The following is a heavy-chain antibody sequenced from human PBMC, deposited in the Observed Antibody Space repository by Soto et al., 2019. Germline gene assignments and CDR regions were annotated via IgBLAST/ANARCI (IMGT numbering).Heavy chain of an antibody. CDR3: ARGPRYCSGYSCDYYMDV. V-gene: IGHV3-23*01. Sequence: EVQLLESGGGLVQPGGFLRLSCAASGFTFSSYAMSWVRQAPGKGLEWVSAISGSAATTFYADSVKGRFTVSRDNSKNTLYLQMNSLRAEDTAVYYCARGPRYCSGYSCDYYMDVWGKGTTVTVSS. J-gene: IGHJ6*03. D-gene: IGHD2-15*01. CDR1: GFTFSSYA. CDR2: ISGSAATT.